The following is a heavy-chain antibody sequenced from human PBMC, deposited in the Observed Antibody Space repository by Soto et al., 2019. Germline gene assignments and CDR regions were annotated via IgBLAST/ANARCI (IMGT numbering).Heavy chain of an antibody. D-gene: IGHD6-13*01. CDR3: ARDQGVAAAGITWFDP. CDR1: GASMNSYH. Sequence: QVQLQASGPGLVKPSETLSLTCTVYGASMNSYHWSWIRQPAGKGLEWIGHIHSSGSTNYNPSLKSRVTMSVDTSKNQFSLRLMSLTAADTAVYYCARDQGVAAAGITWFDPWGQGSLVTVSS. V-gene: IGHV4-4*07. J-gene: IGHJ5*02. CDR2: IHSSGST.